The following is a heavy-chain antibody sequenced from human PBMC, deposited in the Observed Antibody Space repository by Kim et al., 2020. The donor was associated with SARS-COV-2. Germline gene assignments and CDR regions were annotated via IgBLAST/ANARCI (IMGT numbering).Heavy chain of an antibody. Sequence: SETLSLTCTVSGGSISSSSYYWGWIRQPPGKGLEWIGSIYYSGSTYYNPSLKSRVTISVDTSKNQFSLKLSSVTAADTAVYYCARHVVVVAATTSEYFQHWGQGTLVTVSS. J-gene: IGHJ1*01. CDR2: IYYSGST. CDR1: GGSISSSSYY. D-gene: IGHD2-15*01. V-gene: IGHV4-39*01. CDR3: ARHVVVVAATTSEYFQH.